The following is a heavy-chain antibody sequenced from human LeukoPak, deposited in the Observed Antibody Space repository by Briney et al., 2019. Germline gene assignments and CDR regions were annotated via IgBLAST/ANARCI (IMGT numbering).Heavy chain of an antibody. CDR3: ARKGYSRVLDI. J-gene: IGHJ3*02. CDR2: ISSSGSTI. CDR1: GFTFSRYW. D-gene: IGHD6-25*01. V-gene: IGHV3-48*03. Sequence: PGGSLRLSCEASGFTFSRYWMHWVRQAPGKGLEWVSYISSSGSTIYYADSVKGRFTISRDNAKNSLYLQMNSLRAEDTAVYYCARKGYSRVLDIWGQGTMVTVSS.